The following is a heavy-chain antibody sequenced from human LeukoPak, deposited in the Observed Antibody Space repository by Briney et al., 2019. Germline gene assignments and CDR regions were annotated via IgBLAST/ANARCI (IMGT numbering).Heavy chain of an antibody. D-gene: IGHD3-9*01. Sequence: KTGGSLRLSCAASGFTFSSYSMNWVRQAPGKGLEWVSSISSSSSYIYYADSVKGRFTISRDNAKNSLYLQMNSLRAEDTAVYYCARDLYDILTGPETYYFDYWGQGTLVTVSS. CDR1: GFTFSSYS. J-gene: IGHJ4*02. CDR2: ISSSSSYI. CDR3: ARDLYDILTGPETYYFDY. V-gene: IGHV3-21*01.